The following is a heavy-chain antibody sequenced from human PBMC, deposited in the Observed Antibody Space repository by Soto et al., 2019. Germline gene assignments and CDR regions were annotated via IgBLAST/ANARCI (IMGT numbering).Heavy chain of an antibody. D-gene: IGHD2-21*02. J-gene: IGHJ3*01. CDR1: GFTFSSYA. V-gene: IGHV3-23*01. CDR3: AKVLVTASYSLDF. CDR2: ISDSDGST. Sequence: GGSLRLSCAASGFTFSSYAMSWVRPAPGKGLEWVSGISDSDGSTYYADSVKGRVTISRDNSKNTLYLQMNSLRAEDTALYYCAKVLVTASYSLDFWGQGTMVTVSS.